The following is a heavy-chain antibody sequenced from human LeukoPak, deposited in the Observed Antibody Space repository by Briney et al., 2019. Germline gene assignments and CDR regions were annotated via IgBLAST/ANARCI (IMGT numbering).Heavy chain of an antibody. J-gene: IGHJ4*02. V-gene: IGHV1-46*01. Sequence: ASVKVSCKASGYTFTSYWIQWVRQAPGQGLEWMGLINPDGGSTAYAHRFQGRVIMTRDTSTSTAYMDLSSLRSEDTAVYHCARAPRNSSTMLDFWGQGTLATISS. CDR1: GYTFTSYW. D-gene: IGHD6-13*01. CDR2: INPDGGST. CDR3: ARAPRNSSTMLDF.